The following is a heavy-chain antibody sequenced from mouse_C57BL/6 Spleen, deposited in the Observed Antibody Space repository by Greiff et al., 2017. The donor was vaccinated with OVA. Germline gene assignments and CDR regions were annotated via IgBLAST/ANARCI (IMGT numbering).Heavy chain of an antibody. CDR2: ISYDGSN. Sequence: EVQLQQSGPGLVKPSQSLSLTCSVSGFSFTSGYFWYWIRQPPGNLQEWMGYISYDGSNNYNPSLKNRITIPRDTHKNQLFLKLNSVTTEDTATYYGARGCYYDYPCYIDYWGQGTTLTVSS. V-gene: IGHV3-6*01. CDR3: ARGCYYDYPCYIDY. J-gene: IGHJ2*01. D-gene: IGHD2-4*01. CDR1: GFSFTSGYF.